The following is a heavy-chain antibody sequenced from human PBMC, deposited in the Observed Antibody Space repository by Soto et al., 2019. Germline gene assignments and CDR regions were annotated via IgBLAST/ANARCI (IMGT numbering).Heavy chain of an antibody. Sequence: GGSLRLSCAASGFTFSSYAMSWVRQAPGKGLQWDSAISGSGGSTYYADSVKGRFTISRDNSKNTLYLQMNSLRAEDTAVYYCAKDASPPYSRSTENSYYYYGMNVWGQGTTVTVSS. CDR2: ISGSGGST. V-gene: IGHV3-23*01. D-gene: IGHD6-13*01. CDR1: GFTFSSYA. J-gene: IGHJ6*02. CDR3: AKDASPPYSRSTENSYYYYGMNV.